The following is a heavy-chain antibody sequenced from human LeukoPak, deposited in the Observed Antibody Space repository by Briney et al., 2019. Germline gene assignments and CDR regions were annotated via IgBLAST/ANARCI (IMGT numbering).Heavy chain of an antibody. J-gene: IGHJ6*02. V-gene: IGHV1-8*01. D-gene: IGHD3-9*01. CDR1: GYTFTSYD. CDR3: ASRDILTGYNYYYYGMDV. CDR2: MNPNSGST. Sequence: ASVKVSCTASGYTFTSYDINWVRQATGQGLEWMGWMNPNSGSTGYAQKFQGRVTMTRNTSISTAYMELSSLRSEDTAVYYCASRDILTGYNYYYYGMDVWGQGTTVTVSS.